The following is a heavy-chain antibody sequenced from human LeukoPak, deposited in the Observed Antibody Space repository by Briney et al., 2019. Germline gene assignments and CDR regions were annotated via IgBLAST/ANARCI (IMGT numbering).Heavy chain of an antibody. J-gene: IGHJ4*02. Sequence: PGGSLRLSCAASGFNFRDSWMYWVRQVPGKGLVWVARMNSDGSDTAHADSVKGRFTISRDNAKNTLYLQMNSLRAEDTAVYYCARGRSLDYWGQGTLVTVSS. D-gene: IGHD1-26*01. CDR1: GFNFRDSW. V-gene: IGHV3-74*01. CDR2: MNSDGSDT. CDR3: ARGRSLDY.